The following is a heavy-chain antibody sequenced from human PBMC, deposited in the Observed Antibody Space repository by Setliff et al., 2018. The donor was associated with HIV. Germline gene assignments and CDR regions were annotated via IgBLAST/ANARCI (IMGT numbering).Heavy chain of an antibody. V-gene: IGHV3-30*04. Sequence: QSGGSLRLSCAASGFTFSTYAMHWVRQAPGKGLEWVAVISYDGINRYYADSVKGRFTISRDNSKNTLYLRMDSLRPEDTALYYCVGGHYDLWSGYYNYWGRGTLVTVSS. CDR3: VGGHYDLWSGYYNY. J-gene: IGHJ4*02. CDR2: ISYDGINR. CDR1: GFTFSTYA. D-gene: IGHD3-3*01.